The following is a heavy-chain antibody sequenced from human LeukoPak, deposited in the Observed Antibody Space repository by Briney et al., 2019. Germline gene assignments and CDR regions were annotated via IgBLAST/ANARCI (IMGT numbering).Heavy chain of an antibody. V-gene: IGHV3-11*04. CDR1: GFTFSDNN. CDR2: ISSGGRTV. CDR3: ARLYSSSSPLDY. Sequence: PGGSLRLSCAASGFTFSDNNMGWIAQAQGKGWEGVSYISSGGRTVSYADSGRGRFTISSDNAKNSLYLQMNTLRAEDTAVSYCARLYSSSSPLDYWGPGTLVTVSS. D-gene: IGHD6-6*01. J-gene: IGHJ4*02.